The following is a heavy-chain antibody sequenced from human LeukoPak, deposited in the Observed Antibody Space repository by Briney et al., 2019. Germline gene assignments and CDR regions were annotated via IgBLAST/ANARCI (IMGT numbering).Heavy chain of an antibody. Sequence: SETLSLTCAVYGGSFSGYYWSWIRQPPGKGLEWIGEINHSGSTNYNPSLTSRVTISVDTSKNQFSLKLSSVTAADTAVYYCARGGDDSSGYIDYWGQGTLVTVSS. V-gene: IGHV4-34*01. CDR1: GGSFSGYY. CDR3: ARGGDDSSGYIDY. D-gene: IGHD3-22*01. CDR2: INHSGST. J-gene: IGHJ4*02.